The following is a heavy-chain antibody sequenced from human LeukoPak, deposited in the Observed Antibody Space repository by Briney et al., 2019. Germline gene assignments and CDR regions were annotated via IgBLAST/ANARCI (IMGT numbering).Heavy chain of an antibody. CDR3: ASHCSSTTCYTQRIIGKTYYYYPMDV. D-gene: IGHD2-2*02. Sequence: SETLSLTCTVSGGSISSDSYYWSWIRQPAGEGLEWIGRIYTSGSTNYNPSLKSRVTISVDTSKNQFSLKLRSVTAADTAVYYCASHCSSTTCYTQRIIGKTYYYYPMDVWGQGTTVTVSS. CDR1: GGSISSDSYY. CDR2: IYTSGST. J-gene: IGHJ6*02. V-gene: IGHV4-61*02.